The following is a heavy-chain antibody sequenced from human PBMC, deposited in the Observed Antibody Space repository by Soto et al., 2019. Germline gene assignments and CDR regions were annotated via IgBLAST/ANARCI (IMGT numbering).Heavy chain of an antibody. CDR2: IDPSDSYT. J-gene: IGHJ6*02. CDR1: GYSFTSYW. V-gene: IGHV5-10-1*01. D-gene: IGHD6-13*01. CDR3: ATGLQLVLYYYYGMDV. Sequence: PGESLKISCKGSGYSFTSYWISWVRQMPGKGLEWMGRIDPSDSYTNYSPSFQGHVTISADKSISTAYLQWSSLKASDTAMYYCATGLQLVLYYYYGMDVWGQGTTVTVSS.